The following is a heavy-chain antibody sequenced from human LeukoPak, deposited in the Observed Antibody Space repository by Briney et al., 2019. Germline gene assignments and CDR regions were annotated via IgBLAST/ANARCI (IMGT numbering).Heavy chain of an antibody. D-gene: IGHD5-24*01. CDR2: VSSHGNDG. Sequence: GRSLRLSCAVSEFTFSHFAMHWFRQSSGKGLEWVAVVSSHGNDGYYADSVKGRFTISRDNSKNTLYLQIDSLRAEDTAIYYCTRDAYNFNDFDYWGQGTLVTVSS. CDR1: EFTFSHFA. V-gene: IGHV3-30*01. J-gene: IGHJ4*02. CDR3: TRDAYNFNDFDY.